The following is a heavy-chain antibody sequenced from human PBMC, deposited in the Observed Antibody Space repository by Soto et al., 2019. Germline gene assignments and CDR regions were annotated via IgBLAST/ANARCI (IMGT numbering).Heavy chain of an antibody. J-gene: IGHJ4*02. CDR3: ARGSYYYDSSGYSPIDY. Sequence: GSLRLSCAASGFTFSSYSMNWVRQAPGKGLEWVSSISSSRSYIYYADSVKGRFTISRDNAKNSLYLQMNSLRAEDTAVYYCARGSYYYDSSGYSPIDYWGQGTLVTVSS. CDR2: ISSSRSYI. CDR1: GFTFSSYS. V-gene: IGHV3-21*01. D-gene: IGHD3-22*01.